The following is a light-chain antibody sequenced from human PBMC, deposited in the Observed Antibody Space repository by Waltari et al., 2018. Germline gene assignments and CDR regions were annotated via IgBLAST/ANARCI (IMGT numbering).Light chain of an antibody. CDR3: HSRDSSGNVL. CDR1: SLRTYY. Sequence: SSELTQDPAVSVALGQTVRITSQGASLRTYYVSWFHQTPGQAPALVIYGKNNRPSGIPDRFSASSSGSTASLTIIGAQAEDEADYYCHSRDSSGNVLIGGGTKLTVV. J-gene: IGLJ2*01. CDR2: GKN. V-gene: IGLV3-19*01.